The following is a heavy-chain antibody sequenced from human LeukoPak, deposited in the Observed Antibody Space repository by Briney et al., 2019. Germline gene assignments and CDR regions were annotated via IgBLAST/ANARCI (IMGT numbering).Heavy chain of an antibody. CDR3: ARVNYGSATKEDY. CDR1: GGSISSGGYY. D-gene: IGHD3-10*01. V-gene: IGHV4-31*03. J-gene: IGHJ4*02. CDR2: IYYSGSA. Sequence: PSETLSLTCTVSGGSISSGGYYWGWIRQHPGKGLEWIGYIYYSGSAYYNPSLKSRVTISADTSENQFSLKLSSATAADTAVYYCARVNYGSATKEDYWGQGTLVTVSS.